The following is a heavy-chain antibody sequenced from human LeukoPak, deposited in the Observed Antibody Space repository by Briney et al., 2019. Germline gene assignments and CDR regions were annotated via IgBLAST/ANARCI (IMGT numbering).Heavy chain of an antibody. CDR1: GYTFTSYY. V-gene: IGHV1-46*01. Sequence: ASVKVSCKASGYTFTSYYMHWVRQAPGQGLEWMGIINPSGGSTSYAQKFQGRVTMTRDTSTSTVYMELSGLRSEDTAVYYCAREFGLWFGELRYNWFDPWGQGTLVTVSS. J-gene: IGHJ5*02. CDR2: INPSGGST. CDR3: AREFGLWFGELRYNWFDP. D-gene: IGHD3-10*01.